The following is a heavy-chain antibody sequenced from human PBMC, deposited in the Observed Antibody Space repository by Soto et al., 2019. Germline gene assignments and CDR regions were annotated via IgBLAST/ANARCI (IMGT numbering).Heavy chain of an antibody. D-gene: IGHD2-2*01. CDR1: GYTFTSYD. J-gene: IGHJ6*03. Sequence: QVQLVQSGAEVKKPGASVKVSCKASGYTFTSYDINWVRQATGQGLEWMGWMNPNSGNTGYAQKFQAIVTMTVNISVSTAYMQLSSLKSEDPAVYYCSSGPGIWYFYYLDVWGKGTTVTVSS. CDR2: MNPNSGNT. V-gene: IGHV1-8*01. CDR3: SSGPGIWYFYYLDV.